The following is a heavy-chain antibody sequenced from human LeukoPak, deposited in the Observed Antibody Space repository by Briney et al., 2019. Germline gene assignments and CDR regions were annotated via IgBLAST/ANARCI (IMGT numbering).Heavy chain of an antibody. CDR2: IYSGGST. CDR1: GSTVSSNY. V-gene: IGHV3-66*01. J-gene: IGHJ6*02. D-gene: IGHD3-10*01. CDR3: ARERVRGYYYYYYGMDV. Sequence: PGGSLRLSCAASGSTVSSNYMSWVRQAPGKGLEWVSVIYSGGSTYYADSVKGRFTISRDNSKNTLYLQMNSLRAEDTAVYYCARERVRGYYYYYYGMDVWGQGTTVTVSS.